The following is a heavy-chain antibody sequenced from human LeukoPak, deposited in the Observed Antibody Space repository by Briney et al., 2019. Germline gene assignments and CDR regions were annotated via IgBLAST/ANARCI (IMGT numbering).Heavy chain of an antibody. J-gene: IGHJ4*02. CDR1: GYTFTSYG. D-gene: IGHD3-3*01. CDR2: INPNSGGT. V-gene: IGHV1-2*02. Sequence: ASVKVSCKASGYTFTSYGISWVRQAPGQGLEWMGWINPNSGGTNYAQKFQGRVTMTRDTSISTAYMELSRLRSDDTAVYYCARDYSGLRFLEWLFSYWGQGTLVTVSS. CDR3: ARDYSGLRFLEWLFSY.